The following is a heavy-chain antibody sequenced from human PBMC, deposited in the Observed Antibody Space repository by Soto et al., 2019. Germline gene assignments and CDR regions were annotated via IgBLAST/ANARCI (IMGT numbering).Heavy chain of an antibody. V-gene: IGHV4-4*07. J-gene: IGHJ5*02. Sequence: SETLSLTCTVSGASMNSYHWSWIRQPAGKGLEWIGHIHSSGSTNYNPSLKSRVTMSVDTSKNQFSLRLMSLTAADTALYYCARDQGVAAAGITWFDPWGQGSLVTVSS. CDR2: IHSSGST. CDR1: GASMNSYH. D-gene: IGHD6-13*01. CDR3: ARDQGVAAAGITWFDP.